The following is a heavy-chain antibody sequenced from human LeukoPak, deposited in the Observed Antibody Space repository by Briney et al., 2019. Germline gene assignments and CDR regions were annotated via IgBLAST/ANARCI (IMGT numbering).Heavy chain of an antibody. V-gene: IGHV1-2*02. D-gene: IGHD6-13*01. Sequence: ASVKVSCKASGYTFTGYYMHWVRQAPGQGLEWMGWINLNSGGTNYAQTFQGRVTMTRDTSISTAYMELSRLRSDDTAVYYCAREWGSWYVFDYWGQGTLVTVSS. CDR1: GYTFTGYY. CDR2: INLNSGGT. CDR3: AREWGSWYVFDY. J-gene: IGHJ4*02.